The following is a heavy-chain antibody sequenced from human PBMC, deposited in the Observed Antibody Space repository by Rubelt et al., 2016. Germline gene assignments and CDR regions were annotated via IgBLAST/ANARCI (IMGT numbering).Heavy chain of an antibody. V-gene: IGHV4-39*07. Sequence: QLQLQESGPGLVKPSETLSLTCTVSGGSISSSSYYWAWIRQPPGKGLEWIACIYYSGDSFYNPSLKSRVTISVDTSKNQFSLKLSSVTAADTAVYYCAGGSWDYWGQGTLVTVSS. CDR1: GGSISSSSYY. CDR2: IYYSGDS. J-gene: IGHJ4*02. CDR3: AGGSWDY.